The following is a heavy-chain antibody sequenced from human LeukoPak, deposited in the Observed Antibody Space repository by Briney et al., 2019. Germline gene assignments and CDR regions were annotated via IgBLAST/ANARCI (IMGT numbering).Heavy chain of an antibody. J-gene: IGHJ4*02. CDR1: GGSVSSYY. CDR2: IYYSGST. V-gene: IGHV4-59*02. D-gene: IGHD3-10*01. Sequence: SETLSLTCTVSGGSVSSYYWSWIRQPPGKGLEWIGYIYYSGSTNYNPSLKSRVTISVDTSKNQFSLKLSAVTAADTAVYYCARDRGDPVMARPFDYWGQGTLVTVSS. CDR3: ARDRGDPVMARPFDY.